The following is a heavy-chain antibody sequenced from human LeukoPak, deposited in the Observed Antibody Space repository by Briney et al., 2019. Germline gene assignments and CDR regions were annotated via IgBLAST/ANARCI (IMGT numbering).Heavy chain of an antibody. J-gene: IGHJ4*02. CDR3: ARQRGDILTGYLYYIDY. CDR1: GGSISSYY. V-gene: IGHV4-59*08. CDR2: IYYSGST. D-gene: IGHD3-9*01. Sequence: PSETLSLTCTVSGGSISSYYWSWIRQPPGKGLEWIGYIYYSGSTNYNPSLKSRVTISVDTSKNQFSLKLSSVTAADTAVYYCARQRGDILTGYLYYIDYWGQGTLVTVSS.